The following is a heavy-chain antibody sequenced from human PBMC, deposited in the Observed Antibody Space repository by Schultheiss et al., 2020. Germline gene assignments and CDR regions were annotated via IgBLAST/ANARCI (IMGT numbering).Heavy chain of an antibody. J-gene: IGHJ5*02. CDR2: IYYSGST. V-gene: IGHV4-59*08. Sequence: SETLSLTCTVSGGSISSYYWSWIRQPPGKGLEWIGYIYYSGSTNYNPSLKSRVTISVDTSKNQFSLKLTSVTAADTAVYYCARTKLYDGDINWFDPWGQGTLVTVSS. CDR1: GGSISSYY. CDR3: ARTKLYDGDINWFDP. D-gene: IGHD4-17*01.